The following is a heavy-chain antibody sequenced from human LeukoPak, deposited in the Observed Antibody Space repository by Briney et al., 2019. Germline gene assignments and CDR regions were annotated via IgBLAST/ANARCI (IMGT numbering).Heavy chain of an antibody. D-gene: IGHD3-22*01. V-gene: IGHV1-18*01. CDR3: AEDSLTGGEDYYSSGLYRDLDY. CDR1: GYTFTSCG. CDR2: ISAYNGNT. Sequence: GASVKVTCKSSGYTFTSCGISWVRQAPAQGLEWMGLISAYNGNTNNAQKLQGRVTMTTDTSTSTAYMELRQLESDDTAVYYCAEDSLTGGEDYYSSGLYRDLDYRRQATLVSVPS. J-gene: IGHJ4*02.